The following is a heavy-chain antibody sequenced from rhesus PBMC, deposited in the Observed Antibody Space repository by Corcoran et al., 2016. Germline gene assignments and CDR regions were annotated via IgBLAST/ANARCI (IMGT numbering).Heavy chain of an antibody. CDR1: GYTFTSYY. V-gene: IGHV1-180*01. J-gene: IGHJ4*01. D-gene: IGHD4-29*01. Sequence: QVQLVQSGAEIKQPGASVKLSCKASGYTFTSYYMHWARQAPGQGLAWKGLITPYNGNKGNAQNFQGRVTITTDTSTSTGYMELSSLRSEDTAVYYCTRVRGSSYFDYWGQGVLVTVSS. CDR3: TRVRGSSYFDY. CDR2: ITPYNGNK.